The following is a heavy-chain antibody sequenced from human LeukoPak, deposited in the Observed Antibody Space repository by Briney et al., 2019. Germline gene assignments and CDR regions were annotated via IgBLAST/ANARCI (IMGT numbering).Heavy chain of an antibody. CDR1: GGSISSYY. CDR3: ARYAYYDFWSGYPTLQYYFDY. V-gene: IGHV4-59*01. CDR2: IYYSGST. D-gene: IGHD3-3*01. J-gene: IGHJ4*02. Sequence: PSETLSLTCTVSGGSISSYYWSWIRQPPGKGLEWIGYIYYSGSTNYNPSLKSRVTISVDTSKNQFSLKLSSVTAADTAVYYCARYAYYDFWSGYPTLQYYFDYWGQGTLVTVSS.